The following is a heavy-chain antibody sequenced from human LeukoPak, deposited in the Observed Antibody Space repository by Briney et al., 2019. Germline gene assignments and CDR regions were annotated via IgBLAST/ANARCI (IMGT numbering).Heavy chain of an antibody. CDR2: ICKSGGST. V-gene: IGHV3-23*01. CDR1: GFTFSSYA. CDR3: AKSGYNRFDY. J-gene: IGHJ4*02. D-gene: IGHD5-24*01. Sequence: GGSLRLSCAGSGFTFSSYAMSWVRQAAGRGLEWVSAICKSGGSTYYADSVKGRFTISRDNSKNTLYLQMNSLRAGDTAVYYCAKSGYNRFDYWGQGTLVIVSS.